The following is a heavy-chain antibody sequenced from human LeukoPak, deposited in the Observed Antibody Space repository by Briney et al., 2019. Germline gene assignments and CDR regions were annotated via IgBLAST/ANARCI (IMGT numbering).Heavy chain of an antibody. Sequence: GGSLRLSCAASGFTLSSNYMSWVRQAPGKGLEWVSVIYSGGSTYYADSVTGRFTISRDNSKNTLYLQMNSLRAEDTAVYYCASAKSDCSSTSCPFDYGGQGTLVTVSS. CDR2: IYSGGST. CDR3: ASAKSDCSSTSCPFDY. D-gene: IGHD2-2*01. V-gene: IGHV3-66*02. J-gene: IGHJ4*02. CDR1: GFTLSSNY.